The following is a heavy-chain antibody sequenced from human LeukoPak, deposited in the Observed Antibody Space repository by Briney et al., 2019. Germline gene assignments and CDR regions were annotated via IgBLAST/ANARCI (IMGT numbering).Heavy chain of an antibody. Sequence: SETLSLTCTVSGYSISSGYYWGWIRQPPGKGLEWIGSIYHSGSTYYNPSLKSRVTISVDTSKNQFSLKLSSVTAADTAVYYCARAVRGKQWLRYFDYWGQGTLVTASS. CDR3: ARAVRGKQWLRYFDY. J-gene: IGHJ4*02. CDR2: IYHSGST. V-gene: IGHV4-38-2*02. CDR1: GYSISSGYY. D-gene: IGHD6-19*01.